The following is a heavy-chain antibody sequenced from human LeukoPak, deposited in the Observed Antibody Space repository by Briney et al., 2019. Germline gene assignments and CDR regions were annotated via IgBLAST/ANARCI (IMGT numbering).Heavy chain of an antibody. J-gene: IGHJ5*02. CDR3: ARGPHWGCFSGWSPP. V-gene: IGHV1-69*05. D-gene: IGHD3-16*01. CDR1: GGTFNKYA. CDR2: IIPMHAPA. Sequence: SVKVSCKASGGTFNKYAITWVRQAPGQGLEWMGGIIPMHAPARYAQNFQGRVTITTDESTSTAYMELSSLKSEDTALYYCARGPHWGCFSGWSPPGAQGPRVTVP.